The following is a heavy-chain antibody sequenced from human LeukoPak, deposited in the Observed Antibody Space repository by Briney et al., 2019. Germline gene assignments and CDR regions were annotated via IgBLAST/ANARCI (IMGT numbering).Heavy chain of an antibody. J-gene: IGHJ4*02. D-gene: IGHD5-18*01. CDR2: IYYSGST. CDR1: SRSISSYY. CDR3: ARGRKYTSGYRGTELGSGYSDY. Sequence: PSETLSLTCTVSSRSISSYYWRWLRHPPGKGRVGLGYIYYSGSTNDNTSLKSLVSMSVDTSKNQFSLKLSSVTAADTAVYYCARGRKYTSGYRGTELGSGYSDYWGQGTLVSVSS. V-gene: IGHV4-59*01.